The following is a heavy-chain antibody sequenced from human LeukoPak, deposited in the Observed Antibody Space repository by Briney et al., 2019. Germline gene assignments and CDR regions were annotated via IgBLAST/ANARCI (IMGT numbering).Heavy chain of an antibody. CDR1: GYTFTSYG. J-gene: IGHJ4*02. CDR2: ISSYNGDT. CDR3: ARGDYGGGFDY. V-gene: IGHV1-18*01. Sequence: GASVKVSCKASGYTFTSYGITWVRHAPGQGLEWMGWISSYNGDTKYAQKVQGRVTVTTDTSTSTAYMELRSLSLDDTAVYYCARGDYGGGFDYWGQGTLVTVSS. D-gene: IGHD4-23*01.